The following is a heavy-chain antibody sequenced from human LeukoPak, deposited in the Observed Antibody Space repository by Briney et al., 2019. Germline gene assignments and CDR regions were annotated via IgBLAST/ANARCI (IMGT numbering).Heavy chain of an antibody. Sequence: QTGGSLRLSCAASGFTVSGNYMSWVRQAPGKGLEWVSVIYSGGSTYYADSVKGRFTISRDNSKNTLYLQMNSLRAEDTAVYYCAKDRSYYDSSGYYSGGVIDYWGQGTLVTVSS. CDR2: IYSGGST. CDR1: GFTVSGNY. V-gene: IGHV3-53*01. D-gene: IGHD3-22*01. CDR3: AKDRSYYDSSGYYSGGVIDY. J-gene: IGHJ4*02.